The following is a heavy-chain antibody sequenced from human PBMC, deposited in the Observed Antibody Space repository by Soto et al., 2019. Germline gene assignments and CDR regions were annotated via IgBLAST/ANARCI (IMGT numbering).Heavy chain of an antibody. CDR3: TRGSSWYDVDWFDP. CDR1: GGSISSNY. V-gene: IGHV4-59*01. Sequence: SETLSLTCTVSGGSISSNYWSWIRQPPGKGLEWIGYFDNTGSTNYNPSLKSQVTISVDTSKNQFSLKLTSVTAADTAVYYCTRGSSWYDVDWFDPWSPGTLVTVSS. J-gene: IGHJ5*02. CDR2: FDNTGST. D-gene: IGHD6-13*01.